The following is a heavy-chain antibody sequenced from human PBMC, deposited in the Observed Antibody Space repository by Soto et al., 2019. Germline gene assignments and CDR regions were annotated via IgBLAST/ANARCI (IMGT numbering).Heavy chain of an antibody. J-gene: IGHJ5*02. Sequence: HPGGSLRLSCAASGFTFDDYAMHWVRQAPGKGLEWVSGISWNGGSIGYADSVKGRFTISRDNAKNSLYLQMNSLRTEDTAFYYCAKLHPGDWFDPWGQGTLVTVSS. CDR1: GFTFDDYA. V-gene: IGHV3-9*01. CDR2: ISWNGGSI. CDR3: AKLHPGDWFDP.